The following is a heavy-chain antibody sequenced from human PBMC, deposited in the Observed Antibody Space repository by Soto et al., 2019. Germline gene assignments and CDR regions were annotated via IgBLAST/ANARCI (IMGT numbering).Heavy chain of an antibody. CDR3: ARGVVSGFEFCYFDL. CDR2: LTPKCGTE. D-gene: IGHD5-12*01. CDR1: GGTFSNHG. V-gene: IGHV1-69*01. J-gene: IGHJ2*01. Sequence: QVQLVQSGAEVKKPGSSVKVSCEASGGTFSNHGISWLRQAPGQGLEWIGGLTPKCGTENYAPKFQGRVSITADESTTTSSVALSNLRPEDTAVYFCARGVVSGFEFCYFDLWGRGTLITVSS.